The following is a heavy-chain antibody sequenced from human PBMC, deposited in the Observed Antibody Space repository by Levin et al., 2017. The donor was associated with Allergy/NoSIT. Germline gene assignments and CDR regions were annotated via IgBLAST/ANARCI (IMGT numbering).Heavy chain of an antibody. Sequence: GESLKISCAASGFTFSSYAKNWVRQAPGKGLEWVSSIGSSSAYIYYADSVKGRFTISRDNANNSVYLQLNSLRAEDTGLYYCARDMETFDFWSASDNWGQGTLVTVSS. CDR2: IGSSSAYI. V-gene: IGHV3-21*01. J-gene: IGHJ4*02. CDR3: ARDMETFDFWSASDN. D-gene: IGHD3-3*01. CDR1: GFTFSSYA.